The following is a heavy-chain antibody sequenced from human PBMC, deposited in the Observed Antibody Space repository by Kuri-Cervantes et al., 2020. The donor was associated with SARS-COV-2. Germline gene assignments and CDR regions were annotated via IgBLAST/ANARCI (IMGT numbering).Heavy chain of an antibody. Sequence: GGSLRLSCAASGFTFSSYGMHWVRQAPGKGLEWVAVISYDGSNKYYADSVKGRFTISRDNSKNTLYLQMNSLRSEDTAVYYCARAGYYDFWSGFFQPNWFDPWGQGTLVTVSS. CDR3: ARAGYYDFWSGFFQPNWFDP. D-gene: IGHD3-3*01. CDR2: ISYDGSNK. CDR1: GFTFSSYG. V-gene: IGHV3-30*03. J-gene: IGHJ5*02.